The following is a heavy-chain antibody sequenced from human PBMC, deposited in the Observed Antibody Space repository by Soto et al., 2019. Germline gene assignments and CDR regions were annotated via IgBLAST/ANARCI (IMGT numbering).Heavy chain of an antibody. CDR2: ITGTSAFT. CDR3: ARDLGRGYYGMDV. CDR1: GFIFSDFH. J-gene: IGHJ6*02. D-gene: IGHD3-16*01. V-gene: IGHV3-21*01. Sequence: GASLRLSCAASGFIFSDFHLNWVRQAPGRGLEWLSSITGTSAFTHYADSIEGRFTISRDDSKNTLYLQMNTLRAEDTAVYYCARDLGRGYYGMDVWGQGTTVTVSS.